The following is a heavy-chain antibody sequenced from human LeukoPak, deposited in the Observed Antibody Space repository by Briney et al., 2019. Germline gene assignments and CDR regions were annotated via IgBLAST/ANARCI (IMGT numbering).Heavy chain of an antibody. J-gene: IGHJ4*02. D-gene: IGHD3-22*01. CDR3: ARHGRGYYDSSGSPDY. CDR1: GGSISSSSYY. CDR2: IYYSGST. Sequence: SETLSLTCTVSGGSISSSSYYWGWIRQPPGKGLEWIRSIYYSGSTYYNPSLKSRVTISVDTSKNQFSLKLSSVTAADTAVYYCARHGRGYYDSSGSPDYWGQGTLVTVSS. V-gene: IGHV4-39*01.